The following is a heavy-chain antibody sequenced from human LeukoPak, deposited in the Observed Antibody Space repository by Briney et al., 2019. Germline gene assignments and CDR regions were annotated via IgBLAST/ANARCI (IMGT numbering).Heavy chain of an antibody. CDR1: GYTFAGCW. CDR2: IFPGDSDT. V-gene: IGHV5-51*01. J-gene: IGHJ4*02. D-gene: IGHD1-26*01. Sequence: GESLKISCKASGYTFAGCWIGWVRQMPGKGLEYMGMIFPGDSDTRYSPSFHGQVTFSADKSISTAYLQWSSLKASDSAMYYCARVAVGTTSPLDHWGQGTLVTVSS. CDR3: ARVAVGTTSPLDH.